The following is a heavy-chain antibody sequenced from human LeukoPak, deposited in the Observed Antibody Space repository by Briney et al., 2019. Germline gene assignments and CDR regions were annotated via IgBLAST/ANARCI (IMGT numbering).Heavy chain of an antibody. V-gene: IGHV4-34*01. CDR2: INHSGST. CDR1: GGSFSGYY. Sequence: SETLSLTCAVYGGSFSGYYWSWIRQPPGKGLEWIGEINHSGSTNYNPSLKSRVTISVDTSKNQFSLKLSSVTAADTAVYYCARLAARPTDYWGQGTLVTVTS. D-gene: IGHD6-6*01. J-gene: IGHJ4*02. CDR3: ARLAARPTDY.